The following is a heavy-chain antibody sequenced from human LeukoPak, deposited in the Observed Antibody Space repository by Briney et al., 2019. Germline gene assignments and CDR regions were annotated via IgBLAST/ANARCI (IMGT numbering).Heavy chain of an antibody. CDR1: GNSISNYA. J-gene: IGHJ6*02. Sequence: SVKVSCKASGNSISNYAVSWVRQAPGQGFEWMGGIIPTFGTADYAQKFQGRVTITADQSTSTTYMALSSLKSEDTATYYCTTRACHAGGCSSSFYYYYGLHFWGQGTTVSVSS. CDR2: IIPTFGTA. V-gene: IGHV1-69*13. D-gene: IGHD3-16*01. CDR3: TTRACHAGGCSSSFYYYYGLHF.